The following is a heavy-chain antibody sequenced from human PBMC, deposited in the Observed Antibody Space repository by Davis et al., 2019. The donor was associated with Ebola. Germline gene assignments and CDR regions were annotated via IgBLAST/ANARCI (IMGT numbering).Heavy chain of an antibody. V-gene: IGHV3-30*18. Sequence: GESLKISCAASGFTFSSYGMHWVRQAPGKGLEWVAVISYVGSNKYYADSVKGRITISRDNSKNTLYLQMNSLRAEDTAVYYCAKGRIYYWGQGTLVTVSS. CDR2: ISYVGSNK. CDR1: GFTFSSYG. CDR3: AKGRIYY. J-gene: IGHJ4*02.